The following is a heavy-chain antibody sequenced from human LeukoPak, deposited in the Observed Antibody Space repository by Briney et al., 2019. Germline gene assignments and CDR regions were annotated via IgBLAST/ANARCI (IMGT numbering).Heavy chain of an antibody. D-gene: IGHD6-19*01. CDR3: ARGGPYSSVLFDY. J-gene: IGHJ4*02. CDR1: GFTFSSYW. V-gene: IGHV3-74*01. CDR2: INSDGSST. Sequence: GGSLRLSCAASGFTFSSYWMHWVRQAPGKGLVWVSRINSDGSSTSYADSVKGRFTISRDNAKNTLYLQMNGLRAEDTAVYYCARGGPYSSVLFDYWGQGTLVTVSS.